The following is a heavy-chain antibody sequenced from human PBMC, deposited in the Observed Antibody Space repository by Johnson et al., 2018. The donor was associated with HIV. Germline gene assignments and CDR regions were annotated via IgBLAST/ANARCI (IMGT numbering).Heavy chain of an antibody. J-gene: IGHJ3*01. Sequence: QVHLVESGGGVVQPGGSLRLSCAASGFTFNTYGMDWVRQAPGKGLEWVAFIRYDGDSKYYIDSVKGRFTISRDNAKNSLYLQMNSLRAEDTAVYYCARVGASRFDAFHVWGQGTMVTVSS. CDR3: ARVGASRFDAFHV. V-gene: IGHV3-30*02. CDR1: GFTFNTYG. CDR2: IRYDGDSK. D-gene: IGHD3-16*01.